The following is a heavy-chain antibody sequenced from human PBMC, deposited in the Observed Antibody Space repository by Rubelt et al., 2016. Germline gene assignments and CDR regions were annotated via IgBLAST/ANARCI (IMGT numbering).Heavy chain of an antibody. CDR3: ASRTGRGFYYYYGMDV. CDR1: GGSFSGYY. Sequence: QVQLQQWGAGLLKPSETLSLTCAVYGGSFSGYYWSWIRQPPGKGLEWIGEINHSGSTNYNPSLKSRVTISVDTSKNQLSLKLSSVTAADTAVYYCASRTGRGFYYYYGMDVWGQGTTVTVSS. CDR2: INHSGST. V-gene: IGHV4-34*01. J-gene: IGHJ6*02. D-gene: IGHD3-10*01.